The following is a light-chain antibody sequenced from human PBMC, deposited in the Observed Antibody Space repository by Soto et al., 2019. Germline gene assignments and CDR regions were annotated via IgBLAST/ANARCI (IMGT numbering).Light chain of an antibody. Sequence: EIVLTQSPGPLSLSPGERATLSGRASQIVSSSYLAWYQQKPGQAPRLRIYGASSRDTGIPDRFSGSGSGTDFTLTISRLETEDFAVYYCQQYGSSPDTFGQGTKLEIK. CDR2: GAS. CDR1: QIVSSSY. J-gene: IGKJ2*01. CDR3: QQYGSSPDT. V-gene: IGKV3-20*01.